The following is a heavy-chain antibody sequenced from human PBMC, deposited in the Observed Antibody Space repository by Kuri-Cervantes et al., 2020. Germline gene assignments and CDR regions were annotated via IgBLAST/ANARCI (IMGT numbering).Heavy chain of an antibody. Sequence: ASVKVSCKPSGYTFADYVIHWVRQAPGQRLEWMGWINAGNGNTKYSQKFQGRVTITRDTSASTAYMELSRLRSDDTAVYYCASGSGTYYDFWSGNQDAFDIWGQGTMVTVSS. CDR2: INAGNGNT. V-gene: IGHV1-3*01. J-gene: IGHJ3*02. CDR3: ASGSGTYYDFWSGNQDAFDI. CDR1: GYTFADYV. D-gene: IGHD3-3*01.